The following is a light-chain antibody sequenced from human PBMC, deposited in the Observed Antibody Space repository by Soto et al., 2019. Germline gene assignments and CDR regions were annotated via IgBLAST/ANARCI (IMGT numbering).Light chain of an antibody. CDR1: QSVLYSSNNKNY. V-gene: IGKV4-1*01. Sequence: VMTQSPDSLAVSLGERATINCKSSQSVLYSSNNKNYLAWYQQKPGQPPKLLISWASTRESGVPDRFSGSGSGTDFTLTISSLQAEDVAVYYCQQYYSTPRTFGQGTKLEIK. CDR2: WAS. CDR3: QQYYSTPRT. J-gene: IGKJ2*01.